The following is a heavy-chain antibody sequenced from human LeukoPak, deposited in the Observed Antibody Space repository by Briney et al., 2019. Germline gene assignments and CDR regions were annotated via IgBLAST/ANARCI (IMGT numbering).Heavy chain of an antibody. J-gene: IGHJ4*02. CDR1: GFTFSSYW. D-gene: IGHD5-12*01. V-gene: IGHV3-66*01. CDR2: IYSGGST. CDR3: ARDQGYGGYDYCDY. Sequence: GGSLRLSCAASGFTFSSYWMHWVRQAPGKGLVWVSVIYSGGSTYYADSVKGRFTISRDNSKNTLYLQMNSLRAEDTAVYYCARDQGYGGYDYCDYWGLGTLVTVSS.